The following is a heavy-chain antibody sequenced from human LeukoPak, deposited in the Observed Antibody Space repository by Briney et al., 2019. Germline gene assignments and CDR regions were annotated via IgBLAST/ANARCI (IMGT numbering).Heavy chain of an antibody. J-gene: IGHJ5*02. V-gene: IGHV4-61*02. D-gene: IGHD2-2*01. CDR1: GGSISSGSYY. CDR2: IYTSGST. Sequence: PSETLSLTCTVSGGSISSGSYYWSWIRQPAGKGLEWIGRIYTSGSTNYNPSLKSRVTISVDTSKNQFSLKLGSVTAADTAVYYCARLVVPAAISNWFDPWGQGTLVTVSS. CDR3: ARLVVPAAISNWFDP.